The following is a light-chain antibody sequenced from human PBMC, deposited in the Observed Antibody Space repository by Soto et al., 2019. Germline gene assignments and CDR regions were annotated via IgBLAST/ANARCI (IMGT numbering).Light chain of an antibody. CDR2: AAA. CDR3: QQANSFPLT. J-gene: IGKJ3*01. Sequence: DIQMTQSPSSVSASVGDRVTITCRASQGIGSWLGWYQQKPGKAPKLLIYAAASLQSGVPSRFSATFSGTEFTLTISSLQPEALATYFCQQANSFPLTFGPGTKVDLK. CDR1: QGIGSW. V-gene: IGKV1-12*01.